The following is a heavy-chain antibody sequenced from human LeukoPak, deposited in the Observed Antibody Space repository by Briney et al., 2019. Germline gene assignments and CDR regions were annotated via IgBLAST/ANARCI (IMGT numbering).Heavy chain of an antibody. V-gene: IGHV4-34*01. Sequence: PSETLSLTCAVYGGSFSGYYWSWIRQPPGKGLEWIGEINHSGSTNYNPSLKSRVTISVDTSKNQFSLKLSSVTAADTAVYYWARMGLSSSWYLGWWFDPWGQGTLVTVSS. CDR1: GGSFSGYY. D-gene: IGHD6-13*01. J-gene: IGHJ5*02. CDR3: ARMGLSSSWYLGWWFDP. CDR2: INHSGST.